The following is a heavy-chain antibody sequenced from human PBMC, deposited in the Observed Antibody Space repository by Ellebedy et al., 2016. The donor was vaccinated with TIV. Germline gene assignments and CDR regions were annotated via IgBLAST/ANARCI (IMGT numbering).Heavy chain of an antibody. CDR1: GHTFTGYY. Sequence: GESLKISCKASGHTFTGYYMHWVRLAPGQGLEWMGWINPNSGGTNYAQKFQGWVTMTRDTSISTAYMELSRLRSDDTAVYYCARGDLEWLLPGDYWGQGTLVTVSS. V-gene: IGHV1-2*04. CDR2: INPNSGGT. J-gene: IGHJ4*02. D-gene: IGHD3-3*01. CDR3: ARGDLEWLLPGDY.